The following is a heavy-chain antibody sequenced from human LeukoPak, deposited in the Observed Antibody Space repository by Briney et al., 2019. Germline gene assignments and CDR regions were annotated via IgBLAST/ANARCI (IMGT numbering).Heavy chain of an antibody. V-gene: IGHV4-4*07. Sequence: SETLSLTCIVSGGSISRYYWSWIRQPAGKGLEWIGQIHTSGSTNYNPSLKSRVAMSVDTSKNQFSLELSSVTAADTAVYYCAGRAQTTGWSFDYWGQGALVTVSS. CDR2: IHTSGST. J-gene: IGHJ4*02. CDR3: AGRAQTTGWSFDY. D-gene: IGHD6-19*01. CDR1: GGSISRYY.